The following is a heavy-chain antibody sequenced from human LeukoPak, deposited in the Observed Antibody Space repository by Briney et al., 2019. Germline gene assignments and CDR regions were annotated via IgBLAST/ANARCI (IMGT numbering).Heavy chain of an antibody. Sequence: SETLSLTCAVSIDSTTSNWWSWVRQPPGKGLEWIGEVHKSGSTNYYPSLQSRVTISIDKSKNQIALELTSVTAADTAVYYCAREIVGAPTPGAYWGQGILVTVSS. CDR2: VHKSGST. CDR1: IDSTTSNW. J-gene: IGHJ4*02. V-gene: IGHV4-4*02. CDR3: AREIVGAPTPGAY. D-gene: IGHD1-26*01.